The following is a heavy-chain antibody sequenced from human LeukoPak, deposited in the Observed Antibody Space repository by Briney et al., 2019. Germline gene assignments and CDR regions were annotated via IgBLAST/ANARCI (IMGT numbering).Heavy chain of an antibody. CDR3: VHYNTSSGWFDP. CDR2: IYYSGST. Sequence: PSETLSLTCTVSGGSISSSSYYWGWIRQPPGKGLEWIGSIYYSGSTYYNPSLKSRVTISVDTSKNQFSLKLSSVTAADTAVYYCVHYNTSSGWFDPWGQGTLVTVSS. D-gene: IGHD6-6*01. CDR1: GGSISSSSYY. J-gene: IGHJ5*02. V-gene: IGHV4-39*07.